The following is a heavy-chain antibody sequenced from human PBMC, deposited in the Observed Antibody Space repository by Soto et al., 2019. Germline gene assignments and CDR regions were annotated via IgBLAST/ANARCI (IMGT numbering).Heavy chain of an antibody. J-gene: IGHJ3*02. D-gene: IGHD5-18*01. CDR3: ARHGYIYVDDAFEI. CDR1: GGSINSYY. CDR2: IYYSGTT. Sequence: QVQLQESGPGLVKPSETLSLTCTVSGGSINSYYWSWIRQPPGKGLEYIGKIYYSGTTNYNPSLKSRVTISNDTSKNQFSLKLSSVTAADKAVYYCARHGYIYVDDAFEIWGQGTMVTVSS. V-gene: IGHV4-59*01.